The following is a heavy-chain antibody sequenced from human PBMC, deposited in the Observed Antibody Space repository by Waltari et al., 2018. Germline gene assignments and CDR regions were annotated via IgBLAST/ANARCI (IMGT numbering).Heavy chain of an antibody. CDR1: GGPTRSGSFY. CDR3: ARHWKKSGYRFDP. V-gene: IGHV4-39*01. J-gene: IGHJ5*02. D-gene: IGHD5-12*01. Sequence: QLQLQESGPGLVRPSATLSRTCIVAGGPTRSGSFYWGWIRQSPGKGLEWIGSIYYSGSTDYNSNLKSRVTISGDTSKNQFSLKLSSVTAADTAVYYCARHWKKSGYRFDPWGQGTLVTVSS. CDR2: IYYSGST.